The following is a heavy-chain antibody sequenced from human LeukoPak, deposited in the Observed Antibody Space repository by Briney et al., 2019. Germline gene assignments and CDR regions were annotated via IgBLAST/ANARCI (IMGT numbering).Heavy chain of an antibody. Sequence: GGSLRLSCAASGFTFNKYDMSWVRQAPGKGLEWVSGISTTGGSTYYPDSVKGRFTISRDNSNNTLSLQMNSLRGEDTAIYYCAKDWTTVVSPKGYYFDSWGQGNLVIVSS. D-gene: IGHD4-23*01. V-gene: IGHV3-23*01. CDR1: GFTFNKYD. J-gene: IGHJ4*02. CDR3: AKDWTTVVSPKGYYFDS. CDR2: ISTTGGST.